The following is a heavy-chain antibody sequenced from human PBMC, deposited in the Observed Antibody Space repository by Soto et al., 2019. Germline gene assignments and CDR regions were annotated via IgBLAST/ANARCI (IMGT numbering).Heavy chain of an antibody. CDR1: GFMFSNHG. Sequence: QVQLVESGGGVVQPGRSLRLSCAASGFMFSNHGMHWVRQAPGKGLEWVAVIWSDGNNRYYADSVKGRVTISRDNSKNTLYLQMNSLRAEDTAVYYCVRGDNWNDEASDYWGQGTLVTFSA. CDR3: VRGDNWNDEASDY. V-gene: IGHV3-33*01. D-gene: IGHD1-1*01. J-gene: IGHJ4*02. CDR2: IWSDGNNR.